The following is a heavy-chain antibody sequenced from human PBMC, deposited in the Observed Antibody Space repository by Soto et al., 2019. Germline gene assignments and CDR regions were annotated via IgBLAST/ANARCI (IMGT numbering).Heavy chain of an antibody. J-gene: IGHJ2*01. CDR1: GGTFSSYA. D-gene: IGHD2-15*01. CDR2: IIPIFGTA. Sequence: ASVKVSCKASGGTFSSYAISWVRQAPGQGLEWMGGIIPIFGTANYAQKFQGRVTITADESTSTAYMELSSLRSEDTAVYYCARGGYCSGGSCYSWYFDFWGRGTLVTVSS. CDR3: ARGGYCSGGSCYSWYFDF. V-gene: IGHV1-69*13.